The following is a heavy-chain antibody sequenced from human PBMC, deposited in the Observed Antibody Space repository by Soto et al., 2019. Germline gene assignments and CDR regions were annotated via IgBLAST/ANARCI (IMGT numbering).Heavy chain of an antibody. J-gene: IGHJ3*02. D-gene: IGHD4-17*01. Sequence: SETLSLTCAVYGGSFSGYYWSWIRQPPGKGLEWIGEINHSGSTNYNPSLKSRVTISVDTSKNQFSLKLSSVTAADTAVYYCEREPLATTALPAFDIWGQGPMVTVS. CDR3: EREPLATTALPAFDI. V-gene: IGHV4-34*01. CDR2: INHSGST. CDR1: GGSFSGYY.